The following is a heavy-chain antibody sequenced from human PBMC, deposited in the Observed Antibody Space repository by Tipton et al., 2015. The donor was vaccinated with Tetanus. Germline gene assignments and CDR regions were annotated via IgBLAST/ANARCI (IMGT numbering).Heavy chain of an antibody. CDR3: ARSASPFDY. CDR1: GVTFSAYY. V-gene: IGHV3-11*01. J-gene: IGHJ4*02. Sequence: SLRLSCAASGVTFSAYYMSWIRLAPGKGLEWISYISHTGTTTYYSASVMGRFTVSRDNTKNSLYLEINSLRAEDTAVYYCARSASPFDYWGQGTLVTVSS. CDR2: ISHTGTTT.